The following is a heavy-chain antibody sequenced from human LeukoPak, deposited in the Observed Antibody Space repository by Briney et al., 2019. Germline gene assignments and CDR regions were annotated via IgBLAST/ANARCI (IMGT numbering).Heavy chain of an antibody. CDR3: AKLRGEYYYYDMDV. CDR2: ISGSGGST. Sequence: QPGGSLRLSCAASGFTFSSYAMSWVRQAPGRGLEWVSDISGSGGSTYYADTVKGRFTISRDNSKNTLYLQLNSLRAEDTAVYYCAKLRGEYYYYDMDVWGQGTTVTVSS. CDR1: GFTFSSYA. V-gene: IGHV3-23*01. J-gene: IGHJ6*02.